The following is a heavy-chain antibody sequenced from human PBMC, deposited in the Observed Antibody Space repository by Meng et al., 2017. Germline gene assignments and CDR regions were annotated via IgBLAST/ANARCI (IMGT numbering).Heavy chain of an antibody. CDR2: IYYSGST. CDR3: ARKGPYSGYDSYYFDY. Sequence: GSLRLSCTVPGGSISSYYWSWIRQPPGKGLEWIGYIYYSGSTNYNPSLKSRVTISVDTSKNQFSLKLSSVTAADTAVYYCARKGPYSGYDSYYFDYWGQGTLVTVSS. J-gene: IGHJ4*02. D-gene: IGHD5-12*01. CDR1: GGSISSYY. V-gene: IGHV4-59*01.